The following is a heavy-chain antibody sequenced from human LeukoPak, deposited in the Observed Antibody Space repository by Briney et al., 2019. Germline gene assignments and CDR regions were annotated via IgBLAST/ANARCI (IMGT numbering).Heavy chain of an antibody. CDR2: IIPISGTA. V-gene: IGHV1-69*13. CDR1: GGTFSSYA. CDR3: ARVQGGSSGWYKGGAFDI. J-gene: IGHJ3*02. Sequence: ASVKVSCKASGGTFSSYAISWVRQAPGQGLEWMGGIIPISGTANYAQKFQGRVTITADESTSTAYMELSSLRSEDTAVYYCARVQGGSSGWYKGGAFDIWGQGTMVTVSS. D-gene: IGHD6-19*01.